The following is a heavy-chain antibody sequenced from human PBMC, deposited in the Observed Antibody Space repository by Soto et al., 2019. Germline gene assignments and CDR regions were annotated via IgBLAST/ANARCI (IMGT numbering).Heavy chain of an antibody. CDR1: GGSFSGYY. V-gene: IGHV4-34*01. CDR3: ARESHYIFTWPPWVWYFDL. CDR2: INDRGSI. D-gene: IGHD3-9*01. J-gene: IGHJ2*01. Sequence: QVQLQQWGAGPLRPLETLSLTCGVSGGSFSGYYWAWIRQSPGKGLEWIGEINDRGSINYNPSLKSRGSISVDTSKNHYSLNLRSVTAADTDVYYCARESHYIFTWPPWVWYFDLWGRGTLVT.